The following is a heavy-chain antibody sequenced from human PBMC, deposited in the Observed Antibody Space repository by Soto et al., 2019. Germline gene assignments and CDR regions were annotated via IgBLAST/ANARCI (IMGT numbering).Heavy chain of an antibody. CDR3: THRRPFSSYWDGGRFDP. D-gene: IGHD2-15*01. CDR2: IYWDDDK. J-gene: IGHJ5*02. V-gene: IGHV2-5*02. Sequence: QITLKESGPTLVKPTQTLTLTCTFSGFSLTTSGVGVGWIRQSPGKALEWLAVIYWDDDKRYSPSLKSRLTITKDTSKNQVVLTMTNMDPVDTATYYCTHRRPFSSYWDGGRFDPWGQGTLVTVSS. CDR1: GFSLTTSGVG.